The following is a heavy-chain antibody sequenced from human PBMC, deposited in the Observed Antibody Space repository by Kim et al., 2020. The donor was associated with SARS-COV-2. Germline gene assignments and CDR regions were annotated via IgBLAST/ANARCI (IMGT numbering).Heavy chain of an antibody. Sequence: SETLSLTCTVSGGSISSSSYYWGWIRQPPGKGLEWIGSIYYSGSTYYNPSLKSRVTISVDTSKNQFSLKLSSVTAADTAVYYCARPDGKDLAAAGSWGQGTLVTVSS. D-gene: IGHD6-13*01. V-gene: IGHV4-39*01. CDR1: GGSISSSSYY. J-gene: IGHJ4*02. CDR3: ARPDGKDLAAAGS. CDR2: IYYSGST.